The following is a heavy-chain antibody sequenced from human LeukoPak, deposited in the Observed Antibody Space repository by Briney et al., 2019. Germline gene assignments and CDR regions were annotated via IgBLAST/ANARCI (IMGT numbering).Heavy chain of an antibody. CDR2: IVPFFDPP. CDR3: ARDPPRPEYHVFDP. J-gene: IGHJ5*02. Sequence: ASVKVSCKASGGTLSNYAISWVRQAPGQGLEWMGGIVPFFDPPNYAQKFQSRVTIIADESTNTVYLEVSSLRSEDTAMYYCARDPPRPEYHVFDPWGRGTLVTVSS. V-gene: IGHV1-69*13. D-gene: IGHD2-2*01. CDR1: GGTLSNYA.